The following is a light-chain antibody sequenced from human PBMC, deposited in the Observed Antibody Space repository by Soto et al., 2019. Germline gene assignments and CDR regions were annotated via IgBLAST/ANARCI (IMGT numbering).Light chain of an antibody. CDR2: EVS. V-gene: IGLV2-14*01. CDR1: SSDVGGYNY. Sequence: QSALTQPASVSGSPGQSITISCTGTSSDVGGYNYVSWYQQRPGKAPKLMIYEVSDRPSGISSRFSGSKSGNTASPTISGLQTEDEADYYCSSYPSSSTLFGTGTKVTVL. CDR3: SSYPSSSTL. J-gene: IGLJ1*01.